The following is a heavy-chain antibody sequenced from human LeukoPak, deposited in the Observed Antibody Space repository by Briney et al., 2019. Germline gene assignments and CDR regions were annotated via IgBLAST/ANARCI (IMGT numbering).Heavy chain of an antibody. J-gene: IGHJ4*02. CDR1: GGSISSGDYY. CDR2: IYYSGST. V-gene: IGHV4-61*08. CDR3: ATVSGWAGDYFDY. Sequence: SETLSLTCTVSGGSISSGDYYWSWIRQPPGKGLEWIGYIYYSGSTNYNPSLKSRVTISVDTSKNQFSLKLSSVTAADTAVYYCATVSGWAGDYFDYWGQGTLVTVSS. D-gene: IGHD3-3*01.